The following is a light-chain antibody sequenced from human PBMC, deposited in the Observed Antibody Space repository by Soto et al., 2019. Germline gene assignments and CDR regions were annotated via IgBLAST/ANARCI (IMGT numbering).Light chain of an antibody. CDR3: QKYNNDYQG. J-gene: IGKJ1*01. CDR1: QGIANN. Sequence: DIQMTQSPSSLSASVGDRVTITCRASQGIANNLAWYQQKPGKVPKILIYAASTFQPGVPSRLRGSGTGTHINPTISSLQPEDFAPYHRQKYNNDYQGFDQETKEE. V-gene: IGKV1-27*01. CDR2: AAS.